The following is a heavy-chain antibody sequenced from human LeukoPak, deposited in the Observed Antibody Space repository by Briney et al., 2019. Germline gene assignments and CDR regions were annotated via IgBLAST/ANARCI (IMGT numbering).Heavy chain of an antibody. CDR2: ISYDGSNR. D-gene: IGHD3-10*01. J-gene: IGHJ4*02. V-gene: IGHV3-30*18. Sequence: GGPLSLFCAASGLTFNSYGMLGLAQAPGKALEWVAVISYDGSNRYYSDAVGGRFTISRDNSKNTLYLQMNSLRAEGTAVYYCAKVMGRRLLWFGDGNYFDYWGQGTLVTVSS. CDR3: AKVMGRRLLWFGDGNYFDY. CDR1: GLTFNSYG.